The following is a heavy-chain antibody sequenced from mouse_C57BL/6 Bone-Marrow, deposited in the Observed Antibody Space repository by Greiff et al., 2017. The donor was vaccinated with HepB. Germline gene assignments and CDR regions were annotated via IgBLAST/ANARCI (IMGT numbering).Heavy chain of an antibody. D-gene: IGHD1-1*01. CDR2: INPYNGGT. CDR3: ARVNLLLDV. Sequence: EVQLQQSGPVLVKPGASVKMSCKASGYTFTDYYMNWVKQSHGKSLEWIGVINPYNGGTSYNQKFKGKATLTVDKSSSTAYMELNSLTSEDSAVYYCARVNLLLDVWGTGTTVTVSS. J-gene: IGHJ1*03. V-gene: IGHV1-19*01. CDR1: GYTFTDYY.